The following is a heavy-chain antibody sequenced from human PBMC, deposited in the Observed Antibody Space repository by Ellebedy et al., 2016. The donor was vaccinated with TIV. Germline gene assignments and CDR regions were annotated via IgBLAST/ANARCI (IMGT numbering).Heavy chain of an antibody. CDR1: GFTFSNFA. D-gene: IGHD1-1*01. J-gene: IGHJ4*02. CDR3: AKDRATRVPATGSLDS. CDR2: ISGSGGST. Sequence: GESLKISXAASGFTFSNFAMNWVRQASGKGLEWVATISGSGGSTYYADSVKGRFTISRDTSKSTLYLQMNSLRAEDTAVYYCAKDRATRVPATGSLDSWGQGTLVAVSS. V-gene: IGHV3-23*01.